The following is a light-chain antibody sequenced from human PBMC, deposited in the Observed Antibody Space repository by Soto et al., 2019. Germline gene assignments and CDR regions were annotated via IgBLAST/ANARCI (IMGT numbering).Light chain of an antibody. V-gene: IGLV2-14*01. CDR1: SSDVGGYTY. CDR3: SSYTSSSPYV. CDR2: EVS. Sequence: QSVLTQPASGSGSPGQSITISCTGTSSDVGGYTYVSWYQQHPGKAPKLMIYEVSNRPSGVSNRFSGSKSGNTASLTISGRQAEDEADYYCSSYTSSSPYVFGTGTKVTVL. J-gene: IGLJ1*01.